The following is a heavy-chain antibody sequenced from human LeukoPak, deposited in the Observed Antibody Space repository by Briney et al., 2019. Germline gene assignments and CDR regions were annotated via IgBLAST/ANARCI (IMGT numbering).Heavy chain of an antibody. V-gene: IGHV3-30*04. D-gene: IGHD6-19*01. J-gene: IGHJ4*02. CDR2: ISYDGSNK. Sequence: GSLRLSCAASGFTFSSYAMHWVRQAPGKGLEWVAVISYDGSNKYYADSVKGRFTISRDNSRNTLYLQMNSLRAEDTAVYYCARDKSQGGSGWLASYFDYWGQGTLVTVSS. CDR1: GFTFSSYA. CDR3: ARDKSQGGSGWLASYFDY.